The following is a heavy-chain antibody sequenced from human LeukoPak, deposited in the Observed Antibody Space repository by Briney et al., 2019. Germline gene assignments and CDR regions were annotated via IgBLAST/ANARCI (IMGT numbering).Heavy chain of an antibody. D-gene: IGHD6-6*01. J-gene: IGHJ4*02. CDR1: GYTFTNYY. CDR2: INPSGGST. CDR3: AREGPYSDSSRSRFDY. V-gene: IGHV1-46*01. Sequence: ASVKLSCKASGYTFTNYYIHWVRQAPGQGLEWTGIINPSGGSTSYAQKFQGRVTMTRDTSTSTVYMELSSLRSGDTAVYYCAREGPYSDSSRSRFDYWGQGTLVTVSS.